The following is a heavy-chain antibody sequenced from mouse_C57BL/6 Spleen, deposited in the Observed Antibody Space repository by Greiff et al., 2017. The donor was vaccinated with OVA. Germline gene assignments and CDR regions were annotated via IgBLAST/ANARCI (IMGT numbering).Heavy chain of an antibody. Sequence: EVKLVESGGGLVKPGGSLKLSCAASGFTFSSYTMSWVRQTPEKRLEWVATISGGGGNTYYPDSVKGRFTISRDNAKNTLYLQMSSLRSEDTALYYCARHHDGYYVLAYWGQGTLVTVSA. J-gene: IGHJ3*01. CDR1: GFTFSSYT. CDR2: ISGGGGNT. V-gene: IGHV5-9*01. D-gene: IGHD2-3*01. CDR3: ARHHDGYYVLAY.